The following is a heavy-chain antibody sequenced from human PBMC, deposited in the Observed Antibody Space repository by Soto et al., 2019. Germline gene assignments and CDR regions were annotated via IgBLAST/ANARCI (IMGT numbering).Heavy chain of an antibody. D-gene: IGHD2-15*01. V-gene: IGHV3-23*01. J-gene: IGHJ5*02. CDR3: VRGGGGGLFDP. CDR2: ISGSGGST. CDR1: GFTFSSYA. Sequence: PGGSLRLSCAASGFTFSSYAMSWVRQAPGKGLEWVSAISGSGGSTYYADSVKGRFTISRDNARRSLSLQMNSLTVDDTAIYYCVRGGGGGLFDPWGQGSMVTVSS.